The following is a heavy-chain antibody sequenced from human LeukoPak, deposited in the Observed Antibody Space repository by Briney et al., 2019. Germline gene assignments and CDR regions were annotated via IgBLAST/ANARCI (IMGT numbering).Heavy chain of an antibody. D-gene: IGHD6-13*01. CDR2: IYHSGST. Sequence: PSETLSLTCAVSGGSISSSNWWSWVRQPPGKGLEWIGEIYHSGSTNYNPSLKSRVTISVDKSKNQFSLKLSSVTAADTAVYYCARDPLAAGHYYYYYMDVWGKGTTVTVSS. J-gene: IGHJ6*03. CDR3: ARDPLAAGHYYYYYMDV. CDR1: GGSISSSNW. V-gene: IGHV4-4*02.